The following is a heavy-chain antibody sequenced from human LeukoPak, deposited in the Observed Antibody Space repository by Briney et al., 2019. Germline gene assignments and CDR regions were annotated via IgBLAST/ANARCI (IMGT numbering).Heavy chain of an antibody. CDR3: ARGSRVGGDYYYGMDV. Sequence: ASVKVSCKASGYTCTSYGISWVRQAPGQGLEWMGWISAYNGNTNYAQKLQGRVTMTTDTSTSTAYMELRSLRSDDTAVYYCARGSRVGGDYYYGMDVWGQGTTVTVSS. D-gene: IGHD3-16*01. CDR1: GYTCTSYG. J-gene: IGHJ6*02. V-gene: IGHV1-18*01. CDR2: ISAYNGNT.